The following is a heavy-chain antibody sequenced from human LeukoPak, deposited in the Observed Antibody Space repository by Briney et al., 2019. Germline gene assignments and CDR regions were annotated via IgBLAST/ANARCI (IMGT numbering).Heavy chain of an antibody. CDR1: GFTFDDYA. Sequence: GRSLRLSCAASGFTFDDYAMHWVRQAPGKGLEWVSGISWNSGSIGYADSVKGRFTISRDNAKNSLYLQMNSLRAEDTALCYCAKEMGYCSSTSCSYYYYGMDVWGQGTRSPSP. V-gene: IGHV3-9*01. D-gene: IGHD2-2*01. J-gene: IGHJ6*02. CDR3: AKEMGYCSSTSCSYYYYGMDV. CDR2: ISWNSGSI.